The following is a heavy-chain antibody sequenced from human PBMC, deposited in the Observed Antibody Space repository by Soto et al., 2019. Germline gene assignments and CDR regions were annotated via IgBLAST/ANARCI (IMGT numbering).Heavy chain of an antibody. CDR1: GFTFSTSS. J-gene: IGHJ4*02. CDR3: ARDNGYDAATLDY. CDR2: ISGSSSNI. D-gene: IGHD5-12*01. Sequence: EVQLVESGGGLVKPGGSLRLSCAASGFTFSTSSMNWVRQAPGKGLEWVSSISGSSSNIYYADSVKGRFTISRDNATNSLYLQMNSLRDEDTAGYYCARDNGYDAATLDYWCQGTLVTVSS. V-gene: IGHV3-21*02.